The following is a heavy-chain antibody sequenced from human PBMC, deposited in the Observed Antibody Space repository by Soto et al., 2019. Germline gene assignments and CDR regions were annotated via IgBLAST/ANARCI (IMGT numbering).Heavy chain of an antibody. CDR3: ARGMRGYCSGGSCYSFGY. Sequence: QVQLVQSGAEVKKPGASVKVSCKASGYTFTGYYMHWVRQAPGQGLEWMGWIYPNSGGTNYAQKFQGWVTMTRDTSISTAYMELSRLRSDDTAVYYCARGMRGYCSGGSCYSFGYWGQGTLVTVSS. CDR1: GYTFTGYY. J-gene: IGHJ4*02. V-gene: IGHV1-2*04. D-gene: IGHD2-15*01. CDR2: IYPNSGGT.